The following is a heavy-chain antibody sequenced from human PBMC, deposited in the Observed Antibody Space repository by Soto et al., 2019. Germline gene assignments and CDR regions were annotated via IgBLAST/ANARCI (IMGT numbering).Heavy chain of an antibody. CDR3: ARGVRLGYYGMDV. CDR2: IIPIFGTA. Sequence: SVNVSVKSSGGTFISYSISWVRQAPGQGLEWMGGIIPIFGTANYAQKFQGRVTITADESTSTAYMELSSLRSEDTAVYYCARGVRLGYYGMDVWGQGTTVTVSS. CDR1: GGTFISYS. V-gene: IGHV1-69*13. J-gene: IGHJ6*02.